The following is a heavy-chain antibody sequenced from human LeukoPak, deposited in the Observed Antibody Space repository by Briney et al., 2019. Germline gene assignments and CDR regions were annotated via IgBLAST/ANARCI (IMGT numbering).Heavy chain of an antibody. Sequence: SETLSLTCTVSANSFGDYSGSWIRQPAGKGLEWIGRIYTSGSTTNNPSLKSRVTMSVDTSKSQFSLNLMSVTAADTAVYYCARERGDRDTFDIWGQGTMVTVSS. V-gene: IGHV4-4*07. CDR1: ANSFGDYS. J-gene: IGHJ3*02. D-gene: IGHD5-24*01. CDR3: ARERGDRDTFDI. CDR2: IYTSGST.